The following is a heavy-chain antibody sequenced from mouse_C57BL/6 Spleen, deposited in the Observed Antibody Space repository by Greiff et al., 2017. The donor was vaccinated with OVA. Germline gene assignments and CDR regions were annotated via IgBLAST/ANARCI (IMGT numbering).Heavy chain of an antibody. J-gene: IGHJ4*01. V-gene: IGHV3-6*01. CDR2: ISYDGSN. D-gene: IGHD2-1*01. CDR3: ARDHYYGNYGAMDY. Sequence: EVQLQESGPGLVKPSQSLSLTCSVTGYSITSGYYWNWIRQFPGNKLEWMGYISYDGSNNYNPSLKNRISITRDTSKNQFFLKLNSVTTEDTATYYCARDHYYGNYGAMDYWGQGTSVTVSS. CDR1: GYSITSGYY.